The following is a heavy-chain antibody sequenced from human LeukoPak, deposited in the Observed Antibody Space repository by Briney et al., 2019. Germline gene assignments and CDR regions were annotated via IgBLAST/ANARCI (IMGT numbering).Heavy chain of an antibody. CDR3: ARELLWFGELSSFDY. CDR1: GFTFSSYG. D-gene: IGHD3-10*01. Sequence: GGSLRLSCAASGFTFSSYGMHWVRQAPGKGLEWVAFIRYDGSNKYYADSVKGRFTISRDNSKNTLYLQMNSLRAEDTAVYYCARELLWFGELSSFDYWGQGTLVTVSS. V-gene: IGHV3-30*02. J-gene: IGHJ4*02. CDR2: IRYDGSNK.